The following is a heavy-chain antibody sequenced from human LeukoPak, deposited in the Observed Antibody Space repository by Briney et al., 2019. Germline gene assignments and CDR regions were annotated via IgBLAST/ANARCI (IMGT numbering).Heavy chain of an antibody. V-gene: IGHV4-59*01. CDR1: DDSISDYY. D-gene: IGHD5-24*01. J-gene: IGHJ4*02. CDR2: IYYSGST. CDR3: ARGRDGYTQ. Sequence: PSETLSLTCTVSDDSISDYYRGWIRQPPGKGLEWIGYIYYSGSTNYNPSLKSRVTISVDTSKNQFSLKLSSVTAADTAVYYCARGRDGYTQWGQGTLVTVSS.